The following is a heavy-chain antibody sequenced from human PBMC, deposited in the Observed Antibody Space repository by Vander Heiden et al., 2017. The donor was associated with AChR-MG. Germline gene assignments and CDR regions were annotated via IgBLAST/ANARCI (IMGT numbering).Heavy chain of an antibody. V-gene: IGHV5-51*01. Sequence: EVQLVQSGAEVKKPGESLKISCKGSRDTFSRYWIGWVRQVPGKGLEWMGIIYPVDSDARYSPSFEGQVTISVDKSINTAYLQWNTIRASDTAMYYCARGAFNDAFDMWGQGTLVTVSS. J-gene: IGHJ3*02. D-gene: IGHD1-26*01. CDR2: IYPVDSDA. CDR1: RDTFSRYW. CDR3: ARGAFNDAFDM.